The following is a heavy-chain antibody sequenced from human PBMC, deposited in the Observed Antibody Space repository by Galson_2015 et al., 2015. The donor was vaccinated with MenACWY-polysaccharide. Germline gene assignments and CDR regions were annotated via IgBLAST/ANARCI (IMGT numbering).Heavy chain of an antibody. CDR2: VNGIDGNT. CDR3: AKGLGSFDF. CDR1: GFSFSRYA. J-gene: IGHJ4*02. Sequence: SLRLSCAASGFSFSRYAMTWVRQAPGKGLEWVSTVNGIDGNTYYAASVKGRFTISGDNSKNTLYLQMNSLRAEDTAIYYCAKGLGSFDFWGQGTLVTVSS. D-gene: IGHD3-10*01. V-gene: IGHV3-23*01.